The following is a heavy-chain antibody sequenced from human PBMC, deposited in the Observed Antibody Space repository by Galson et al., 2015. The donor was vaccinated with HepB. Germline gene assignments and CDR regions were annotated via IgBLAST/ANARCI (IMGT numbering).Heavy chain of an antibody. V-gene: IGHV3-30*18. CDR3: AKGDAGHLGPVLED. Sequence: SLRLSCAASGFTFSNYGMHWVRQAPGKGLEWVAAISYDGSNNYYADSVKGRFTISRDYSKNTLYLQMNSLRAEDTAVYYCAKGDAGHLGPVLEDWGQGTLVTVSS. J-gene: IGHJ4*02. CDR1: GFTFSNYG. D-gene: IGHD3-3*01. CDR2: ISYDGSNN.